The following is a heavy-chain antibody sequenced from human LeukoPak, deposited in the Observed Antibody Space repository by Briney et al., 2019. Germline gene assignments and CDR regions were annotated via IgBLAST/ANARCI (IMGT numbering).Heavy chain of an antibody. V-gene: IGHV1-18*01. Sequence: EASVKVSCKASGYTFTSYGISWVRQAPGQGREWMGWISAYNGNTNYAQKLQGRVTMTTDTSTSTAYMELRSLRSDDTAVYYCARDRGKDYYGSGSQLPDDAFDIWGQGTMVTVSS. CDR1: GYTFTSYG. J-gene: IGHJ3*02. CDR2: ISAYNGNT. CDR3: ARDRGKDYYGSGSQLPDDAFDI. D-gene: IGHD3-10*01.